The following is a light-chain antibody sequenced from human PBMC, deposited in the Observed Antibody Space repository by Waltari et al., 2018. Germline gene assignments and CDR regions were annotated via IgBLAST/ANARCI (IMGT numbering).Light chain of an antibody. CDR3: HHYYIPPLT. J-gene: IGKJ5*01. V-gene: IGKV1-17*01. CDR1: QGIRNG. CDR2: DAF. Sequence: GDRVTITCRASQGIRNGLGWYQQKPGRAPKRLIYDAFNLQSGVPSRFSGSGSGTEFTLTISSLQPEDFATYYCHHYYIPPLTFGQGTRLEIK.